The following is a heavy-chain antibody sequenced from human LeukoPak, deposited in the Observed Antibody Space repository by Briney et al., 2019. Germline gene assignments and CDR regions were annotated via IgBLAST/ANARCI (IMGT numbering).Heavy chain of an antibody. J-gene: IGHJ4*02. Sequence: GGSLRLSCAASGFTFSSYAMTWIRQAPEKGLEWLSYISSSGSSIFYADSVKGRFSISRDNARDSLYLQMNSLGAEDTAVYYLARAPEAERLDYGGQGALVTV. V-gene: IGHV3-11*01. CDR3: ARAPEAERLDY. D-gene: IGHD2-2*01. CDR2: ISSSGSSI. CDR1: GFTFSSYA.